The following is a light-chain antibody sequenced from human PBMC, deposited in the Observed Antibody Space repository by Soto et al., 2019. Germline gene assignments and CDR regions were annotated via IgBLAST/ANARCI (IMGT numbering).Light chain of an antibody. CDR2: DVS. V-gene: IGKV3-11*01. Sequence: DTVLIQSPATLSLSPGERATLSCRASHTVANFLAWYQHKAGQAPRLLIYDVSNRATGIPARFSGSGSGTDFTLTISSLETDDFAVYYCQQRSNWPPTFGGGTKVDIK. J-gene: IGKJ4*01. CDR1: HTVANF. CDR3: QQRSNWPPT.